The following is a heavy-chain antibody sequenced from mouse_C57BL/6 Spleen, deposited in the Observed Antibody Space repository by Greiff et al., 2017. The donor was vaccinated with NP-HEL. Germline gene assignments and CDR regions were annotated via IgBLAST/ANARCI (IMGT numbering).Heavy chain of an antibody. CDR2: IDTSDSYT. CDR3: ARDPRGYFDY. J-gene: IGHJ2*01. Sequence: QVQLQQPGAELVMPGASVKLSCKASGYTFTSYWMHWVKQRPGQGLEWIGEIDTSDSYTNYNQKVKGKSTFTVDKSSSTAYMPLRSLTSEDSAVYYCARDPRGYFDYWGQGTTLTVSS. CDR1: GYTFTSYW. V-gene: IGHV1-69*01.